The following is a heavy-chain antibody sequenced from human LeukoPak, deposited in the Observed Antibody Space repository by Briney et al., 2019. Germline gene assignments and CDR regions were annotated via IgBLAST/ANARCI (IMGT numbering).Heavy chain of an antibody. J-gene: IGHJ4*02. V-gene: IGHV1-18*01. D-gene: IGHD1-26*01. Sequence: ASVKVSCKASGYTFTSYGISWVRQAPGQGLEWMGWISAYNGDTNYAQKLQGRVTMTTDTSTSTAYMELRSLRSDDTAVYYCARRWELPLLWDYWGQGTLVTVSS. CDR2: ISAYNGDT. CDR1: GYTFTSYG. CDR3: ARRWELPLLWDY.